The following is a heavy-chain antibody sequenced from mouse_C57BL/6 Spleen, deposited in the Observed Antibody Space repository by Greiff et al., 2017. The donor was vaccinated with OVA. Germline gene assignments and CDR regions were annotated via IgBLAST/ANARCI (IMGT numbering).Heavy chain of an antibody. CDR1: GFTFSSYG. J-gene: IGHJ3*01. CDR3: ARQEDSPAWFAY. D-gene: IGHD6-1*01. Sequence: EVMLVESGGDLVKPGGSLKLSCAASGFTFSSYGMSWVRQTPDKRLEWVATISSGGSYTYYPDSVKGRFTISRDNAKNTLYLQMSSLKSEDTAMDYCARQEDSPAWFAYWGQGTLVTVSA. CDR2: ISSGGSYT. V-gene: IGHV5-6*01.